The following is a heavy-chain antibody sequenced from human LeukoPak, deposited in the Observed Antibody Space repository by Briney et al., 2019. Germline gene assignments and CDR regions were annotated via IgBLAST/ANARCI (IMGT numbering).Heavy chain of an antibody. V-gene: IGHV3-48*03. CDR3: ARDPLPHYDYVWGSYTFDY. CDR1: GFTFSSYE. CDR2: ISSSGSTI. Sequence: LAGGSLRLSCAASGFTFSSYEMNWVRQAPGKGLEWVSYISSSGSTIYYADSVKGRFTISRDNAKNSLYLQMNSLRAEDTAVYYCARDPLPHYDYVWGSYTFDYWGQGTLVTVSS. D-gene: IGHD3-16*01. J-gene: IGHJ4*02.